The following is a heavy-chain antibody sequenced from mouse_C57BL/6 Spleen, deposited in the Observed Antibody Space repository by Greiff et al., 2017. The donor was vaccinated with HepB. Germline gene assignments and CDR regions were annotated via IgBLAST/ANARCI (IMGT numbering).Heavy chain of an antibody. Sequence: VQLQESGPGLVKPSQSLSLTCSVTGYSITSGYYWNWIRQFPGNKLEWLGYISYDGSNNYNPSLKNRISITRDTSKNQFFLKLNSVTTEDTATYYCARDGRYYYAMDYWGQGTSVTVSS. CDR1: GYSITSGYY. V-gene: IGHV3-6*01. CDR2: ISYDGSN. D-gene: IGHD1-1*01. J-gene: IGHJ4*01. CDR3: ARDGRYYYAMDY.